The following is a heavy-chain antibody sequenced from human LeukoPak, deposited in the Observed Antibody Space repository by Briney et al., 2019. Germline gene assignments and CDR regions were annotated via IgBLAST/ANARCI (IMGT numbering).Heavy chain of an antibody. CDR2: ISGSGIST. CDR3: AKGSSGTAMVAYYFDY. D-gene: IGHD5-18*01. J-gene: IGHJ4*02. Sequence: PGGSLRLSCAASGFTFSSYAMSWVRQAPGKGLEWVSAISGSGISTYYADSVKGRFTISRDNSKNTLYLQMNSLRAEDTAVYYCAKGSSGTAMVAYYFDYWGQGTLVTVSS. V-gene: IGHV3-23*01. CDR1: GFTFSSYA.